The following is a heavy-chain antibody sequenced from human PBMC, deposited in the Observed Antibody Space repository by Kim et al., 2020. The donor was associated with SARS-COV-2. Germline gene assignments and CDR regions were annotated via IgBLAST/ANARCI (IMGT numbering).Heavy chain of an antibody. Sequence: GGSLRLSCAASGFSFSSYWMHWVRQAPGKGLVWVSRLNEDGSSITYADSVKGRFTISRDNAKNTLYLQMNSLRAEDTAVYYCARDRRSCSGVYCVFGVWGQGALVTVSS. CDR2: LNEDGSSI. D-gene: IGHD2-15*01. J-gene: IGHJ4*02. V-gene: IGHV3-74*01. CDR3: ARDRRSCSGVYCVFGV. CDR1: GFSFSSYW.